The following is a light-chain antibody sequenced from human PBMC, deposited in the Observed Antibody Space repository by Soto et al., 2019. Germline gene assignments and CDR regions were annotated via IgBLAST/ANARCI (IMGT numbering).Light chain of an antibody. J-gene: IGKJ1*01. CDR1: QSISSY. V-gene: IGKV1-39*01. Sequence: DIQMTQSPSSLSASVGDRVTITCRASQSISSYLNWYQQKPGKAPKLLIFAASSLQSGVPSRFSGSRSGTDFTLTISSLQPEDFATYYCQQSDRTPPTFGQGTKVDIK. CDR3: QQSDRTPPT. CDR2: AAS.